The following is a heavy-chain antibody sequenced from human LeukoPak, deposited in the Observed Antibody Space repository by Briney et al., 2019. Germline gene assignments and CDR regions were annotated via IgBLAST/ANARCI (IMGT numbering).Heavy chain of an antibody. D-gene: IGHD6-19*01. V-gene: IGHV4-39*07. J-gene: IGHJ4*02. CDR1: GGSISSSNYL. CDR3: ARGHIAVAGNDFDY. CDR2: VYYSGST. Sequence: SETLSLTCTVSGGSISSSNYLWGWIRQPPGKGLEWIGNVYYSGSTYYNPSLKSRVTISVDTSKNQFSLKLSSVTAADTAVYYCARGHIAVAGNDFDYWGQGTLVTVSS.